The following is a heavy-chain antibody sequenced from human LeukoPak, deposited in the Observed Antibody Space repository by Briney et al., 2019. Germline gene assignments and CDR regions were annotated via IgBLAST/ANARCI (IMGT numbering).Heavy chain of an antibody. V-gene: IGHV1-69*05. CDR2: IIPIFGTT. D-gene: IGHD5-18*01. CDR1: GGTFSNYA. J-gene: IGHJ4*02. CDR3: ARDPGGVDTAMAGFDY. Sequence: GASVKVSCKASGGTFSNYAISWVRQAPGQGLEWMGGIIPIFGTTNYAQKFQGRVTMTRDTSTSTVYMELSSLRSEDTAVYYCARDPGGVDTAMAGFDYWGQGTLVTVSS.